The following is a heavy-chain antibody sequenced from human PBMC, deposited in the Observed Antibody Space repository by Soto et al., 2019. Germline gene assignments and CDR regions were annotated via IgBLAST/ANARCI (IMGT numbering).Heavy chain of an antibody. CDR3: AHRRYDSSGYRIDY. CDR2: IYWDDDK. Sequence: QITLKESGPTLVKPTQTLTLTCTFSGFSLSTSGVGVGWIRQPPGKALEWLALIYWDDDKRYSPFLKSRLTITKDTSKNQVVLTMTNMDPVDTATYYCAHRRYDSSGYRIDYWGQGTLVTVSS. V-gene: IGHV2-5*02. CDR1: GFSLSTSGVG. D-gene: IGHD3-22*01. J-gene: IGHJ4*02.